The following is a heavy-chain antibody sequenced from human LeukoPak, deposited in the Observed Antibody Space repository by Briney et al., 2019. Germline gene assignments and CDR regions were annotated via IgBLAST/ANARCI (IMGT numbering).Heavy chain of an antibody. V-gene: IGHV3-23*01. CDR3: AKEFTVVVPTAAALFDY. CDR2: ISGSGDRT. J-gene: IGHJ4*02. D-gene: IGHD2-2*01. CDR1: GLTFRSCA. Sequence: GGSLRLSCAASGLTFRSCAMSWVRQAPGRGLEWVSGISGSGDRTYYADSVKGRFTISRDNSKNTLYLQMNTLRAEDTAVYYCAKEFTVVVPTAAALFDYWGQGTLVTVSS.